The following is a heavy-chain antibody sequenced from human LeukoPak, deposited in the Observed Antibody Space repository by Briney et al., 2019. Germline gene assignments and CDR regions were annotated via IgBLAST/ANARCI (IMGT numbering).Heavy chain of an antibody. CDR1: GYTFTSYG. J-gene: IGHJ4*02. V-gene: IGHV1-18*01. CDR2: ISVYTGQT. CDR3: VRGNDYSFDF. Sequence: ASVKVSCKASGYTFTSYGISWLRQARGQGLEWMGWISVYTGQTNYAQKFQGRVTLTTDTSTTTAYMDLRSPRPDDTAIYYCVRGNDYSFDFWGQGTLVTVFS. D-gene: IGHD3-16*01.